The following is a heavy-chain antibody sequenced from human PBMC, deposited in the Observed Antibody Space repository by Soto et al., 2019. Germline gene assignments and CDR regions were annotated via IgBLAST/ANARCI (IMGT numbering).Heavy chain of an antibody. Sequence: QVQLVQSGAEVKKPGASVKVSCKASGYTFTSYSMHWVRQAPGQRLQWMGWINAANGNTKYSQRFQGRVTITRDTSGSTAYMELGSLRSEDTAVYYCARFIGGAYGMDVWGQGTTVTVSS. CDR2: INAANGNT. V-gene: IGHV1-3*01. D-gene: IGHD6-25*01. J-gene: IGHJ6*02. CDR3: ARFIGGAYGMDV. CDR1: GYTFTSYS.